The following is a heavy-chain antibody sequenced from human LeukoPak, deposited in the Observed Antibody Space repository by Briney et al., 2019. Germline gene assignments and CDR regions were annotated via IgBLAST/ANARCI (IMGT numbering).Heavy chain of an antibody. CDR1: GFTFGDHA. CDR2: IRSKAYGGTT. J-gene: IGHJ6*02. CDR3: SRGPTQQWLYSSTDV. D-gene: IGHD5-18*01. V-gene: IGHV3-49*04. Sequence: QTGGSLRLSCTASGFTFGDHAMSWVRQAPGKGLEWLGFIRSKAYGGTTEYAASAKGRFTISRDDSKSIAYLQMNSLTTEDTAVYYCSRGPTQQWLYSSTDVWGQGTTVIVSS.